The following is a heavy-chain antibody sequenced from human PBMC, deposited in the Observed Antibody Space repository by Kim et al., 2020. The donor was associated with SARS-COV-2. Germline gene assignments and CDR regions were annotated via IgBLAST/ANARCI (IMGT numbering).Heavy chain of an antibody. Sequence: GGSLRVSCAASGFTFSSLWMSWVRQAPGKGLEWVANINQDGSDKYYVDSVKGRFTISRDNAKNSLYLQMNSLRAEDTAVYYCARNNGMDVWGQGTTVTVSS. V-gene: IGHV3-7*01. CDR1: GFTFSSLW. J-gene: IGHJ6*02. CDR2: INQDGSDK. CDR3: ARNNGMDV.